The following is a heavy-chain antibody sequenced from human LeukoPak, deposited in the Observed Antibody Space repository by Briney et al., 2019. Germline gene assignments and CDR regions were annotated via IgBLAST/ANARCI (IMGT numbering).Heavy chain of an antibody. V-gene: IGHV3-23*01. CDR2: LSGSGGST. Sequence: GGSLRLSCAASGFTFSSYAMSWVRQAPGKGLEWVSALSGSGGSTYYADSVKGRFTISRDNSKNTLYLQMNSLRAEDTAVYYCARGIAAAIDYYYYYMDVWGKGTTVTVSS. CDR1: GFTFSSYA. J-gene: IGHJ6*03. D-gene: IGHD6-13*01. CDR3: ARGIAAAIDYYYYYMDV.